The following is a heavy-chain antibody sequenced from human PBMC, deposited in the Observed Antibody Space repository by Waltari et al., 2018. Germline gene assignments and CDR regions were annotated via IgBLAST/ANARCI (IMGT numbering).Heavy chain of an antibody. CDR1: GNSFTSHW. CDR3: ARRGQVGGAIDY. D-gene: IGHD3-3*01. V-gene: IGHV5-51*01. J-gene: IGHJ4*02. Sequence: EVQLVQSGAEVKKPGESLKISCKGSGNSFTSHWIGWLRQIPGKGLEWMGIIYPGDSDTTYSPSFQGQVTISADKSISTAYLHWSSLKASDTAVYYCARRGQVGGAIDYWGQGTLVTVSS. CDR2: IYPGDSDT.